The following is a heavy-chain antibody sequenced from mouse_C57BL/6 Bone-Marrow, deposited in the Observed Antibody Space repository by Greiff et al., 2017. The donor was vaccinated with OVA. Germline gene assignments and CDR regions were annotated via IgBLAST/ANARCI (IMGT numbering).Heavy chain of an antibody. CDR2: IDPSDSYT. CDR3: ARVGNYYGSYYFDY. J-gene: IGHJ2*01. CDR1: GYTFTSYW. Sequence: VQLQQPGAELVKPGASVKLSCKASGYTFTSYWMQWVKQRPGQGLEWIGEIDPSDSYTNYNQKFKGKATLTVDTSSSPAYMQLSSLTSEDSAVYYCARVGNYYGSYYFDYWGQGTTLTVSS. V-gene: IGHV1-50*01. D-gene: IGHD1-2*01.